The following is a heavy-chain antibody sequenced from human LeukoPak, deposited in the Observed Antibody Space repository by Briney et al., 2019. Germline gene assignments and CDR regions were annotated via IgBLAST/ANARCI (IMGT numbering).Heavy chain of an antibody. CDR2: IYPGDSDT. Sequence: GESLKISCKGFGYSFTSYWIAWVRQMPGTGLEWMGIIYPGDSDTRYSPSFQGQVTISADKSINTAYLQWSSLKASDTATYYCARRYDNTGYYVYWGQGTLVTVSS. V-gene: IGHV5-51*01. J-gene: IGHJ4*02. CDR1: GYSFTSYW. D-gene: IGHD3-22*01. CDR3: ARRYDNTGYYVY.